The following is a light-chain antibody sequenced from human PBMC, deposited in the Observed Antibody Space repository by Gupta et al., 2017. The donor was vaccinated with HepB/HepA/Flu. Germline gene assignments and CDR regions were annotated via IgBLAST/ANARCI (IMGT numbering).Light chain of an antibody. J-gene: IGKJ4*01. Sequence: DIPMTQSPSSLSASVGDRVTVTCRSSQNIGNILNWYQLTPGRPPKLLIFGACRGRSGVSSSFSGSGSGTEFSLTINKRQPEDVATYYCQQRHNTILTFGGGTKVDIK. CDR1: QNIGNI. CDR3: QQRHNTILT. CDR2: GAC. V-gene: IGKV1-39*01.